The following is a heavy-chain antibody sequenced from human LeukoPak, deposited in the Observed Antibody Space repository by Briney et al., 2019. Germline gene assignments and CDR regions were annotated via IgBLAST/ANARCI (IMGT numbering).Heavy chain of an antibody. CDR3: ARSQEGDYYDSSGYYIDY. D-gene: IGHD3-22*01. CDR1: GYSISSGYY. Sequence: SETLSLTCAVSGYSISSGYYWGWIRQPPGKGLEWIGSIYHSGSTNYNPSLKSRVTISVHTSKNQFSLKLSSVTAADTAVYYCARSQEGDYYDSSGYYIDYWCQGTLVTVSS. V-gene: IGHV4-38-2*01. CDR2: IYHSGST. J-gene: IGHJ4*02.